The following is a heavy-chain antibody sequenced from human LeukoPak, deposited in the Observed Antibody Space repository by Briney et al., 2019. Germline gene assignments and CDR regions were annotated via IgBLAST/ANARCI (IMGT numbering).Heavy chain of an antibody. CDR1: GGTFSSYA. CDR3: ARELDIVVVVAATFYDAFDI. D-gene: IGHD2-15*01. Sequence: ASVKVSCKASGGTFSSYAISWVRQATGQGLEWMGRIIPILGIANYAQKFQGRVTITADKSTSTAYMELSSLRSEDTAVYYCARELDIVVVVAATFYDAFDIWSRGTVVTVSS. V-gene: IGHV1-69*04. CDR2: IIPILGIA. J-gene: IGHJ3*02.